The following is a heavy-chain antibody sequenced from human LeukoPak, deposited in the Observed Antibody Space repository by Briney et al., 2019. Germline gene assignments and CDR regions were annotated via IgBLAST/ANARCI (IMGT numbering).Heavy chain of an antibody. D-gene: IGHD6-25*01. V-gene: IGHV3-23*01. J-gene: IGHJ6*03. CDR2: ISGSGGST. CDR3: AKDKVMAAGPLDYMDF. CDR1: GFTFSSSA. Sequence: PGGSLRLSCAASGFTFSSSAMSWVRQAPGKGLEWVSAISGSGGSTYYADSVKGRVTISRDNSKNTLYLQMNSLRAEDTALYYGAKDKVMAAGPLDYMDFWGKGTRVTVSS.